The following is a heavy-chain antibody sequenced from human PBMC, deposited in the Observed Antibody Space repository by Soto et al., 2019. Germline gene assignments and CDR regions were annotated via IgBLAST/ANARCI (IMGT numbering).Heavy chain of an antibody. V-gene: IGHV2-70*01. CDR3: ARISYYYYYDPGYLFDY. D-gene: IGHD3-10*02. CDR1: GFSLSTSGMC. J-gene: IGHJ4*02. CDR2: IDWDDDK. Sequence: SGPTLVNPTQTLTLTCTFSGFSLSTSGMCVSWIRQPPGKALEWLALIDWDDDKYYSTSLKTRLTISKDTSKNQVVLTMTNMDPVDTATYYFARISYYYYYDPGYLFDYCGRGTLVTVS.